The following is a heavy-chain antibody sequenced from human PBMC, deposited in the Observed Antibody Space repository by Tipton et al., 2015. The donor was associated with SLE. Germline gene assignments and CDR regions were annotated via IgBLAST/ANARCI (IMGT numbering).Heavy chain of an antibody. CDR2: VNHIGTI. D-gene: IGHD6-19*01. CDR1: GGSFSGYY. J-gene: IGHJ3*02. CDR3: ARVNPGAGDAFDI. Sequence: TLSLTCDVNGGSFSGYYWSWIRQPPGKGLEWIGEVNHIGTIYYNASLKSRVTISVDTSKNQFSLRLKSVTAADTAGYYCARVNPGAGDAFDIWGQGTMVTVSS. V-gene: IGHV4-34*01.